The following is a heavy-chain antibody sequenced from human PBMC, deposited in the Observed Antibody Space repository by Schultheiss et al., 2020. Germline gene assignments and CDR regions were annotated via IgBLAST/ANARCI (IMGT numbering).Heavy chain of an antibody. V-gene: IGHV1-18*04. D-gene: IGHD3-22*01. Sequence: ASVKVSCKASGGTFTSYGISWVRQAPGQGLEWMGWISAYNGNTNYAQKFQGWVTMTRDTSISTAYMELSRLRSDDTAVYYCAKGPPITMIVVVIHWFDPWGQGTLVTVSS. CDR2: ISAYNGNT. CDR1: GGTFTSYG. J-gene: IGHJ5*02. CDR3: AKGPPITMIVVVIHWFDP.